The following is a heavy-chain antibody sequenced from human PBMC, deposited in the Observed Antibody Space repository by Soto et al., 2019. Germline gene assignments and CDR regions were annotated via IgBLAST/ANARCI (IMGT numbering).Heavy chain of an antibody. CDR2: ISYDGSNK. Sequence: WVSLRLSWAAAGFTFSSYGMHCVRQAPGKGLEWVAVISYDGSNKYYADSVKGRFTIYRDNSKNTVYLQMNSLRAEDTAVYYCAKDTYYHDSSGYYIFDYWGQGPLVTVSS. V-gene: IGHV3-30*18. J-gene: IGHJ4*02. D-gene: IGHD3-22*01. CDR3: AKDTYYHDSSGYYIFDY. CDR1: GFTFSSYG.